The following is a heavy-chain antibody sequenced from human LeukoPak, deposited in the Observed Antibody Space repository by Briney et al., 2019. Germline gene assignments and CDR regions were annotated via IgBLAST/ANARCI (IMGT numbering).Heavy chain of an antibody. CDR3: ARVKGGFDY. V-gene: IGHV3-30-3*01. CDR2: ISYDGSNK. D-gene: IGHD3-16*01. J-gene: IGHJ4*02. Sequence: PGGSLRLSCAASGFTFSSYAIHWVRQAPGKGLEWVAVISYDGSNKYYADSVKGRFTISRDNSKNTLYLQMNSLRAEDTAVYYCARVKGGFDYWGQGTLVTVSS. CDR1: GFTFSSYA.